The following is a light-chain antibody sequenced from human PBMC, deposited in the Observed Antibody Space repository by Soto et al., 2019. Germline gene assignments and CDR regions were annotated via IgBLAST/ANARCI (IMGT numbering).Light chain of an antibody. J-gene: IGKJ5*01. CDR2: GAS. Sequence: IVLTQSPGTLSLSPGERATLSCRASQSVSSKLAWYQQKPGQAPRLLISGASSRATGIPDRFSGSGSGTDFTLTICRLEPEDFAMYFCQQYGGSPITFGQGTRLEIK. CDR3: QQYGGSPIT. CDR1: QSVSSK. V-gene: IGKV3-20*01.